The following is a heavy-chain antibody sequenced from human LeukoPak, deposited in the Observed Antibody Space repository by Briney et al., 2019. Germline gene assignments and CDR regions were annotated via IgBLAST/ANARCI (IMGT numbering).Heavy chain of an antibody. J-gene: IGHJ4*02. CDR2: IWYDGSNK. D-gene: IGHD6-19*01. V-gene: IGHV3-33*01. CDR3: ARVGGGGWYDY. Sequence: PGRSLRLSCAASGFTFSSYGMHWVRQAPGNGLEWVAVIWYDGSNKYYEDSVKGRFTISRDNSKNTLYLQMNSLRAEDTAVYYCARVGGGGWYDYWGQGTLVTVSS. CDR1: GFTFSSYG.